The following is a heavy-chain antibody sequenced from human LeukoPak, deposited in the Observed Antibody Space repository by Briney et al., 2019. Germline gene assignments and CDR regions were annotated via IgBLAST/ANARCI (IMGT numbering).Heavy chain of an antibody. D-gene: IGHD6-13*01. CDR1: GYSFTSYW. J-gene: IGHJ4*02. CDR2: IYPGDSDT. CDR3: GRLSLGSSWYFDY. Sequence: GESLKISCKGSGYSFTSYWIGWVRQMPGKGLEWMGIIYPGDSDTTYSPSFQGQVTISADKSISTAFLQWSSLRASDTAMYYRGRLSLGSSWYFDYWGQGTLVTVSS. V-gene: IGHV5-51*01.